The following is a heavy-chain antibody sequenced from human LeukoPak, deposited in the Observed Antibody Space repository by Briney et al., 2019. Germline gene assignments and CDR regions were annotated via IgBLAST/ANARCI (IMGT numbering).Heavy chain of an antibody. V-gene: IGHV3-23*01. CDR2: ISGSGGST. CDR3: AKDDSYAPSSPDY. CDR1: GFTFSSYA. Sequence: PGGSLRLSCAASGFTFSSYAMRWVRQAPGKGLEWVSAISGSGGSTYYADSVKGRFTISRDNSKNTLYLQMNSLRAEGTAVYYCAKDDSYAPSSPDYWGQGTLVTVSS. J-gene: IGHJ4*02. D-gene: IGHD5-18*01.